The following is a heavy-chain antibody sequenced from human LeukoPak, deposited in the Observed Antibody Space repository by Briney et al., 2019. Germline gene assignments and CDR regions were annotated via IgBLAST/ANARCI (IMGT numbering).Heavy chain of an antibody. CDR3: AKEGTAQISTWYDY. D-gene: IGHD6-13*01. V-gene: IGHV3-30*18. CDR2: VSYEGKSQ. Sequence: GGSLRLSCATSGFTFSNYGMHWVRQAPGKGLEWGAVVSYEGKSQYYADSVRGRFTISRDNSKNTLYLQMNSLRGEDAAVYYCAKEGTAQISTWYDYWGQGTLVTVSS. J-gene: IGHJ4*02. CDR1: GFTFSNYG.